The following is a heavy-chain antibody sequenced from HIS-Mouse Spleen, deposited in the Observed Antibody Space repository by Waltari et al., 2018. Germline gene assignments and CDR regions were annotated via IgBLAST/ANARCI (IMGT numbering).Heavy chain of an antibody. V-gene: IGHV4-39*07. CDR3: AREIPYSSSWYDWYFDL. CDR2: INYSGST. Sequence: QLQLQESGPGLVKPSETLSLTCTVSGGSISSSSYYWGWIRQPPGKGLEWIGSINYSGSTYDNPSLKSGVTRSVDTSKNQFSLKLSSVTAADTAVYYCAREIPYSSSWYDWYFDLWGRGTLVTVSS. D-gene: IGHD6-13*01. CDR1: GGSISSSSYY. J-gene: IGHJ2*01.